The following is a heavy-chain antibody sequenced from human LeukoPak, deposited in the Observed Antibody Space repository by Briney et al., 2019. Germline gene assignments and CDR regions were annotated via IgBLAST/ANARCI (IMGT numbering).Heavy chain of an antibody. CDR1: GGSISSGGYY. D-gene: IGHD3-16*01. Sequence: SETLSLTCTVSGGSISSGGYYWSWIRQHPGKGLEWIGYIYYSGSTYYNPSLKSRVTISVDTSKNQFSLKLSSVTAADTAVYYCARAQMITFGGAEGAFDIWGQGTMVTVSS. J-gene: IGHJ3*02. CDR2: IYYSGST. CDR3: ARAQMITFGGAEGAFDI. V-gene: IGHV4-31*03.